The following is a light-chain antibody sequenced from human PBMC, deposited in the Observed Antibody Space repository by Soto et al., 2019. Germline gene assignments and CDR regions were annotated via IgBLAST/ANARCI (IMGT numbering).Light chain of an antibody. CDR1: QSVSSR. Sequence: EIMITQSPSTLSVSPGDRVTLSCRASQSVSSRLAWYHQKPGQSPRLLIYGASTRATGIPARFSGSGSGTEFTLTISSLQSEDFGLYYCHQYNNCWTFCQVTKVDIK. V-gene: IGKV3-15*01. CDR3: HQYNNCWT. CDR2: GAS. J-gene: IGKJ1*01.